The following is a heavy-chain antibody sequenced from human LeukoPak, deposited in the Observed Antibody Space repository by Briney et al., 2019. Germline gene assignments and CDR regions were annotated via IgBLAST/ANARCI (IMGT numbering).Heavy chain of an antibody. CDR2: INPSGGST. CDR1: GGTFSSYA. D-gene: IGHD3-22*01. Sequence: ASVKVSRKASGGTFSSYAISWVRQAPGQGLEWMGIINPSGGSTSYAQKFQGRVTMTRDMSTSTVYMELSSLRSEDTAVYYCARCTYDSSGYFPSYFDYWGQGTLVTVSS. CDR3: ARCTYDSSGYFPSYFDY. V-gene: IGHV1-46*01. J-gene: IGHJ4*02.